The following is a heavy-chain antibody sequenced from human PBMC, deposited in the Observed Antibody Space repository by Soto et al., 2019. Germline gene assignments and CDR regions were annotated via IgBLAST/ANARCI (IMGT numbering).Heavy chain of an antibody. CDR1: GGSISSGDYY. V-gene: IGHV4-30-4*01. CDR3: ASGGVYYYYYGMDV. D-gene: IGHD3-10*01. CDR2: IYYSGST. J-gene: IGHJ6*02. Sequence: QVQLQESGPGLVKPSQTLSLTCTVSGGSISSGDYYWSWIRQPPGKGLEWIGYIYYSGSTYYNPSRKSRVTRSVDTSKNQCSLKLSSVTAADTAVYYCASGGVYYYYYGMDVWGQGTTVTVSS.